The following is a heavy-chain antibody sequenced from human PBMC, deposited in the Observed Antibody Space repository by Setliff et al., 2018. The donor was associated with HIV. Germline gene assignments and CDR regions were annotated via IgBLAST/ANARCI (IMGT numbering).Heavy chain of an antibody. CDR1: GYTLTEVS. Sequence: GASVKVSCKASGYTLTEVSIHWVRQAPGKGLEWMGGFDPEDDETVYAQKFQGRVTMTEDTSTDTAYMELSSLTSDDTAIYYCARDMFEIWERSLAKGDEFDPWGQGSLVTVSS. CDR2: FDPEDDET. D-gene: IGHD3-10*02. V-gene: IGHV1-24*01. CDR3: ARDMFEIWERSLAKGDEFDP. J-gene: IGHJ5*02.